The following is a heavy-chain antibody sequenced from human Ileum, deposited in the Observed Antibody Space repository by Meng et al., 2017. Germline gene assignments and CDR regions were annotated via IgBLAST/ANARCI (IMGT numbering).Heavy chain of an antibody. V-gene: IGHV4-59*01. Sequence: SETLSLTCTVSGGSISSYYWSWIRQPPGKGLEWIGYIYYSGSTNYNPSLKSRVTISVDTSKNQFSLKLSSVTAADTAVYYCARGYGDYGLVWFDPWGQGTLVTSPQ. CDR2: IYYSGST. J-gene: IGHJ5*02. CDR3: ARGYGDYGLVWFDP. D-gene: IGHD4-17*01. CDR1: GGSISSYY.